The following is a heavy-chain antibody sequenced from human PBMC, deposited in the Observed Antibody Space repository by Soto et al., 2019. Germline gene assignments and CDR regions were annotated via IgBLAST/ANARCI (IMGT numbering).Heavy chain of an antibody. CDR1: GGTFSSYA. D-gene: IGHD6-6*01. CDR3: ARDQAARTYYYYYGMDV. Sequence: QVQLVQSGAEVQKPGSSVKVSCKASGGTFSSYAISWVRQAPGQGLEWMGGIIPIFGTANYAQKFQGRVTITADESTSTAYMELSSLRSEDTAVYYCARDQAARTYYYYYGMDVWGQGTTVTVSS. J-gene: IGHJ6*02. V-gene: IGHV1-69*01. CDR2: IIPIFGTA.